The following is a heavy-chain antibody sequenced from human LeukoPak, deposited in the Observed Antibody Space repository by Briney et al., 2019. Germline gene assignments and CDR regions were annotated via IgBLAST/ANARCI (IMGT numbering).Heavy chain of an antibody. V-gene: IGHV1-3*01. J-gene: IGHJ2*01. CDR3: ARGHGDYVWYFDL. CDR2: INAGNGDT. CDR1: GYTVTSYA. D-gene: IGHD4-17*01. Sequence: ASVKVSCKASGYTVTSYAMHWVRQAPGQRLEWMGWINAGNGDTKYSQKFQGRVTITRDTSASTAYMELSSLRSEDTAVYYCARGHGDYVWYFDLWGRGTLVTVSS.